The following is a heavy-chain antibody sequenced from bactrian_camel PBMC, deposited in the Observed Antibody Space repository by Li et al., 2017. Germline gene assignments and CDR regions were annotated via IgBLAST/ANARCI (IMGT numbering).Heavy chain of an antibody. CDR1: TYPYRDNE. D-gene: IGHD5*01. Sequence: HVQLVESGGGSVEAGGSLKLSCIASTYPYRDNEYCMAWFRQAPRKEREMVATIYAPDYHPRGYREYGDSVKGRFTISQDNAKNTLYLQMNSLKLDDTAMYYCAARYQGGFGLGGLCTDVLGDFPYWGQGTQVTVS. V-gene: IGHV3-3*01. J-gene: IGHJ6*01. CDR3: AARYQGGFGLGGLCTDVLGDFPY. CDR2: IYAPDYHPRGYR.